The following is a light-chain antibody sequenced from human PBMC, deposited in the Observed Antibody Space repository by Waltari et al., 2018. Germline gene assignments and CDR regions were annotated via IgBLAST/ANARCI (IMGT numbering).Light chain of an antibody. Sequence: DIQMTQSPSSLSASVGDRVTITCRASQSISSYLHWYQAKAGKAPKLLIYAASTLQSGVPSRFSGSGSGADFTLTISSLQPEDFATYYCQQSYTTPWTFGQGTKVEIK. V-gene: IGKV1-39*01. CDR1: QSISSY. J-gene: IGKJ1*01. CDR3: QQSYTTPWT. CDR2: AAS.